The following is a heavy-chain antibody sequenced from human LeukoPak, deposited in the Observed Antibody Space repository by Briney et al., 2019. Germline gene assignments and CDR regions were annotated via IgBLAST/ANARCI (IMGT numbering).Heavy chain of an antibody. V-gene: IGHV5-51*01. D-gene: IGHD3-16*01. Sequence: GESLKISCKGSGYNFTNYWIGWVRQMPGKGLEWMGIIYPGDSDTTYSPSFQGQVTISADKSISTAYLQWSSLKASDTAIYYCARRVMLQQFDYWGQGTLVTVSS. CDR1: GYNFTNYW. J-gene: IGHJ4*02. CDR2: IYPGDSDT. CDR3: ARRVMLQQFDY.